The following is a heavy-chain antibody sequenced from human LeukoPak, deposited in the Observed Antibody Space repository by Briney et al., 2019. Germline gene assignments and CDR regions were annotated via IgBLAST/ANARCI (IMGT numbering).Heavy chain of an antibody. CDR1: GGSISSSSYY. Sequence: SETLSLTCTVSGGSISSSSYYWNWIRQPPGKGLEWIGYIYYSGSTNYNPSLKSRVTISVDTSKNQFSLKLSSVTAADTVVYYCARGRWSSGWFDYWGQGTLVTVSS. CDR2: IYYSGST. J-gene: IGHJ4*02. D-gene: IGHD6-19*01. CDR3: ARGRWSSGWFDY. V-gene: IGHV4-61*01.